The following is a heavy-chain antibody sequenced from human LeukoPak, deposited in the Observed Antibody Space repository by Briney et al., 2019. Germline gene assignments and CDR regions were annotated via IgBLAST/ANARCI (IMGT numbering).Heavy chain of an antibody. CDR3: ARSVAAMVMAFDY. V-gene: IGHV4-59*01. J-gene: IGHJ4*02. Sequence: SETQSLTCTVSGGSISSYYWSWIRQPPGKGLEWIGYIYYSGSTNYNPSLKSRVTISVDTSKNQFSLKLSSVTAADTAVYYCARSVAAMVMAFDYWGQGTLVTVSS. CDR2: IYYSGST. D-gene: IGHD5-18*01. CDR1: GGSISSYY.